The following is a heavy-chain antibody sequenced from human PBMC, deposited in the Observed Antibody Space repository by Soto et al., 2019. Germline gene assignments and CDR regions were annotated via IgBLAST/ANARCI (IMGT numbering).Heavy chain of an antibody. J-gene: IGHJ4*02. D-gene: IGHD4-17*01. CDR3: ARAPSVYGDYFHDY. CDR2: ISTGSSII. Sequence: GGSLRLSCAVSGFTFSSYPMHWVRQAPGKGLDWVSYISTGSSIIYYADSVKGRFTISRDNVKNSLYLQMNSLRAEDTAVYYCARAPSVYGDYFHDYWGQGTLVTVSS. CDR1: GFTFSSYP. V-gene: IGHV3-48*01.